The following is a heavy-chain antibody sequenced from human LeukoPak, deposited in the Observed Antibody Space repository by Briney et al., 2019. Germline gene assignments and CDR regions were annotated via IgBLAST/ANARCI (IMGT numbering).Heavy chain of an antibody. CDR2: INHSGST. CDR1: GFTFDDYG. Sequence: PGGSLRLSCAASGFTFDDYGMSWIRQPPGKGLEWIGEINHSGSTNYNPSLKSRVTISVDTSKNQFSLKLSSVTAADTAVYYCARHVTDCGGDCYSLFDYWGQGTLVTVSS. CDR3: ARHVTDCGGDCYSLFDY. J-gene: IGHJ4*02. D-gene: IGHD2-21*02. V-gene: IGHV4-34*01.